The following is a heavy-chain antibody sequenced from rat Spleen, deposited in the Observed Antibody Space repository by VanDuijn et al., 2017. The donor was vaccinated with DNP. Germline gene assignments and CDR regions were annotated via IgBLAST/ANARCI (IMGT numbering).Heavy chain of an antibody. CDR2: VSSGGNT. V-gene: IGHV2-6*01. CDR3: TRVYYSAEDWFAY. J-gene: IGHJ3*01. D-gene: IGHD1-1*01. Sequence: QVQLTESGPGLVQPSETLSLTCAVSGFSLTSYNVHWVRQPPGKGLEWIAAVSSGGNTYYNSGLKSRLSISRDTSKSQVFLKINSLQTEDTAIYFCTRVYYSAEDWFAYWGQGTLVTVSS. CDR1: GFSLTSYN.